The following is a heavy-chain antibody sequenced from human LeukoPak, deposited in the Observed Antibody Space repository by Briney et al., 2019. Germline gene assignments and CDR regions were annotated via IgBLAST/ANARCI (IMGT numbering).Heavy chain of an antibody. V-gene: IGHV4-59*08. CDR3: ARHPFSNPFDF. CDR1: GGSITSSY. Sequence: SETLSLTCTVSGGSITSSYWSWIRQPPGKGLEWIGYIYHTGNTDYNPSLRSRVTISLDTSKSHFTLNLSSVTAADTAVYYCARHPFSNPFDFWGRGTLVTVSS. J-gene: IGHJ4*02. D-gene: IGHD2/OR15-2a*01. CDR2: IYHTGNT.